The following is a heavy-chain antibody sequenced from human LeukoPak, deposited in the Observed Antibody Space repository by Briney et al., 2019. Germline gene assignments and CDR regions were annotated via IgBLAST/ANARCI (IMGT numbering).Heavy chain of an antibody. D-gene: IGHD3-3*01. Sequence: GGSLRLSCAASGFTFSSYAMHWVRQAPGKGLEYVSAISSNGGSTYYANSVKGRFTISRDNSKSTLYLQMGSLRAEDMAVYYCARGVGYYDFWSGYHDYWGQGTLVTVSS. CDR1: GFTFSSYA. CDR2: ISSNGGST. V-gene: IGHV3-64*01. J-gene: IGHJ4*02. CDR3: ARGVGYYDFWSGYHDY.